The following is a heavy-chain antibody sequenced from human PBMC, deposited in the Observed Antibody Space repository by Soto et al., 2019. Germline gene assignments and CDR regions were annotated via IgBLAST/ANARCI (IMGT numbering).Heavy chain of an antibody. CDR2: IIPIVGTA. CDR3: ARGGIVVVPAATRHYYYGMDV. V-gene: IGHV1-69*01. Sequence: QVQLVQSGAEVKKPGSSVKVSCKASGGTFSSYAISWVRQAPGQGLEWMGGIIPIVGTANYAQKFQGRVTITADESTSTAYMELSSLRSEDTAVYYCARGGIVVVPAATRHYYYGMDVWGQGTTVTVSS. J-gene: IGHJ6*02. D-gene: IGHD2-2*01. CDR1: GGTFSSYA.